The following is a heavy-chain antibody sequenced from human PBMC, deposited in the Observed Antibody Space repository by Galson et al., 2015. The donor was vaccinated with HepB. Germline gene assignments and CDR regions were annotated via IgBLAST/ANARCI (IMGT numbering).Heavy chain of an antibody. CDR2: TYYRSKWFN. CDR1: EDSVSNNGAA. J-gene: IGHJ4*02. Sequence: CAISEDSVSNNGAAWNWIRQSPSSGLEWLGRTYYRSKWFNDYAISVKSRIAINPDTSKNQFSLQLNSVTPEDTAVYYCAREAYYFDYWGQGTLVTVSS. V-gene: IGHV6-1*01. CDR3: AREAYYFDY.